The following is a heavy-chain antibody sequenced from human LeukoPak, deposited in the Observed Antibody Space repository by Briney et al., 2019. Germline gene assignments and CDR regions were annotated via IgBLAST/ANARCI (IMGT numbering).Heavy chain of an antibody. V-gene: IGHV3-23*01. CDR2: ISGSGGST. CDR1: GFTFSSYA. CDR3: AKDLESGWYRPNDY. D-gene: IGHD6-19*01. Sequence: PGGALRLSCAASGFTFSSYAMGWVRQAPGKGLEWVSAISGSGGSTYYADSVKGRFTISRDNSKNTLYLQMNSLRAEDTAVYYCAKDLESGWYRPNDYWGQGTLVTVSS. J-gene: IGHJ4*02.